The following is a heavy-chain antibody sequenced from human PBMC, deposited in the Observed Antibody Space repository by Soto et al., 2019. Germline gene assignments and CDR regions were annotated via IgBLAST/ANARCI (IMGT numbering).Heavy chain of an antibody. CDR1: GYTFTSYD. CDR2: ISAYNGNT. J-gene: IGHJ4*02. CDR3: ARDWAAAGPVDY. V-gene: IGHV1-18*01. Sequence: QVQLVQSGAEVKKPGASVKVSCKASGYTFTSYDISWLRQAPGQGLEWMGWISAYNGNTNYEQKLQGRVTMTTDTSTSTANMELRSLRSDDRAVYYCARDWAAAGPVDYWGQGTLVTVSS. D-gene: IGHD6-13*01.